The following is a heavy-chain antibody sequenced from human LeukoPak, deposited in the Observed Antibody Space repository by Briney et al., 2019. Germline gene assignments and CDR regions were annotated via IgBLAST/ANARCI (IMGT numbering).Heavy chain of an antibody. Sequence: GGSLRLSCAASGFTFSSYAMHWVRQAPGKGLEWVAVISYDGSNKYYADSVKGRFTISRDNSKNTLYLQMNSLRAEDTAVYYCARDRHKYNYDSSGYPPYWGQGTLVTVSS. D-gene: IGHD3-22*01. J-gene: IGHJ4*02. CDR2: ISYDGSNK. V-gene: IGHV3-30*04. CDR3: ARDRHKYNYDSSGYPPY. CDR1: GFTFSSYA.